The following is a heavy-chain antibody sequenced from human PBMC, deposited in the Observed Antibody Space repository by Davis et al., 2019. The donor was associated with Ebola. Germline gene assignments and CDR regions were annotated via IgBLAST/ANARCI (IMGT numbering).Heavy chain of an antibody. CDR3: ARVTTYYYDSSGYYYVCWFDP. CDR2: ISYSGST. J-gene: IGHJ5*02. Sequence: MPSETLSLTCTVSGGSISSYYWGWIRQPPGKGLEWIGSISYSGSTYYNPSLKSRVTTSVDTSKNHFSLKLSSVTAADTAMYYCARVTTYYYDSSGYYYVCWFDPWGQGTLVTVSS. D-gene: IGHD3-22*01. CDR1: GGSISSYY. V-gene: IGHV4-39*02.